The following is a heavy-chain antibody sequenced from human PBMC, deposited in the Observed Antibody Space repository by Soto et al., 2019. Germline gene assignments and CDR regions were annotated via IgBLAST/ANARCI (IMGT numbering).Heavy chain of an antibody. D-gene: IGHD3-10*01. CDR2: ISYDGSNK. J-gene: IGHJ6*02. CDR1: GFTFSSYG. Sequence: ESGGGVVQPGRSLRLSCAASGFTFSSYGMHWVRQAPGKGLEWVAVISYDGSNKYYADSVKGRFTISRDNSKNTLYLQMNSLRAEDTAVYYCAKDHYYGSGSYSPKYYYYGMDVWGQGTTVTVSS. CDR3: AKDHYYGSGSYSPKYYYYGMDV. V-gene: IGHV3-30*18.